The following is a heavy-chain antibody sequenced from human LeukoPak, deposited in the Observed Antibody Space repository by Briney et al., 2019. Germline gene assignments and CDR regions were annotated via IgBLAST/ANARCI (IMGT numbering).Heavy chain of an antibody. CDR3: ARLRIDAFDI. CDR2: IYRSGSI. Sequence: SETLSLTCAVSGYSISSGDYWGWIRQPPGKGLEWIEIIYRSGSIYYDPSLKSRVTISVDTSKTQFSLKLSSVTAADTAVYYCARLRIDAFDIWGQGTMVTVSS. CDR1: GYSISSGDY. J-gene: IGHJ3*02. V-gene: IGHV4-38-2*01.